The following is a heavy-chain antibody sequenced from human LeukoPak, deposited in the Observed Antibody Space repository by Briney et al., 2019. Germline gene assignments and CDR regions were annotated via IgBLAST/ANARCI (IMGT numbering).Heavy chain of an antibody. CDR2: ISGSGGST. Sequence: GGTLRLSCAGTGFTFSSYGMSWVRQAPGKWLEWVSAISGSGGSTNYADSVKGRFTISRDNSKNTLYLQMNSLRAEDTAVYYCAKARRYDFWSGYLFDYWGQGTLVTVSS. J-gene: IGHJ4*02. CDR1: GFTFSSYG. CDR3: AKARRYDFWSGYLFDY. V-gene: IGHV3-23*01. D-gene: IGHD3-3*01.